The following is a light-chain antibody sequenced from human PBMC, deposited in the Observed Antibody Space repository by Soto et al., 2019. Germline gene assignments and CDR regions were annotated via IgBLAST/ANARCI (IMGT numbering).Light chain of an antibody. CDR3: QQYNNYPCT. V-gene: IGKV1-5*03. CDR1: QSVSTW. CDR2: KAS. J-gene: IGKJ2*02. Sequence: DIQMTQSPSTLSASVGDRVTITCRASQSVSTWLAWYQQKPGKAPNLLIYKASSLESGAPSRFSGSGSGTEFTLTISSLQPYDFATYYCQQYNNYPCTFGQGTKLEIK.